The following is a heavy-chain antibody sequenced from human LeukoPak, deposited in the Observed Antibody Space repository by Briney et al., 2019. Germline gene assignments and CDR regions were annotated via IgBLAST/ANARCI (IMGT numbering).Heavy chain of an antibody. Sequence: GGSLRLSCGASGFTFSSYWMHWVRQAPGKGLVWVSRINSDGSSTSYADSVKGRFTISRDNAKNTLYLQMNSLRAEDTAVYYCARGGRYSYASFDYWGQGTLVTVSS. V-gene: IGHV3-74*01. J-gene: IGHJ4*02. D-gene: IGHD5-18*01. CDR1: GFTFSSYW. CDR2: INSDGSST. CDR3: ARGGRYSYASFDY.